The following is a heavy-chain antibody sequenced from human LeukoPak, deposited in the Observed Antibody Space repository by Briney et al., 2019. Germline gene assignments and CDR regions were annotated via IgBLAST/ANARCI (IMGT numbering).Heavy chain of an antibody. Sequence: SETLSLTCAVYGGSFSGYYWNWIRQPPGKGLEWIGEINHSGSTNYNPSLKSRVTISVDMSKNQFSLKLSSVTAADTAVYYCARARGYDYYYWGQGTLATVSS. V-gene: IGHV4-34*01. J-gene: IGHJ4*02. CDR3: ARARGYDYYY. D-gene: IGHD5-12*01. CDR1: GGSFSGYY. CDR2: INHSGST.